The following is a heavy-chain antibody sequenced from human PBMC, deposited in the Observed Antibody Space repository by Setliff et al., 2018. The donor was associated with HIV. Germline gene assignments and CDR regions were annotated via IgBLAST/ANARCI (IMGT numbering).Heavy chain of an antibody. J-gene: IGHJ4*02. CDR1: GDSISSHY. CDR3: ARTLRAAAMGYFDY. D-gene: IGHD5-18*01. CDR2: IYASGST. V-gene: IGHV4-4*07. Sequence: SETLSLTCTVSGDSISSHYWSWIRQPAGKGLEWIGRIYASGSTNYNPSLKSRVTTLVDTSKNQFSLKLTSVTAADTAVYYCARTLRAAAMGYFDYWGQGTLVTVSS.